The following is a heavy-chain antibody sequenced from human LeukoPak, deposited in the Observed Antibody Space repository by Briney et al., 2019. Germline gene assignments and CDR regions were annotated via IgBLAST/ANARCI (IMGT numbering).Heavy chain of an antibody. Sequence: PSETLSLTCGVSGGSISSSYWWSWVRQPPGKGPEWIGEIYHSGSTNYDPSLKSRVTISMDKSKNQFSLNLSSVTAADTAVYYCARGLPGRDGYNSFDAFDIWGQGTMVTVSS. V-gene: IGHV4-4*02. CDR1: GGSISSSYW. J-gene: IGHJ3*02. CDR2: IYHSGST. D-gene: IGHD5-24*01. CDR3: ARGLPGRDGYNSFDAFDI.